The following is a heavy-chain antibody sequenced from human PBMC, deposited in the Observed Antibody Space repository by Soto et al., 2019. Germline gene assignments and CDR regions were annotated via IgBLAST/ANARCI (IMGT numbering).Heavy chain of an antibody. D-gene: IGHD6-13*01. CDR1: GGSISSGDYY. J-gene: IGHJ6*02. CDR2: IYYSGST. CDR3: ASGKIAAAGTGWLVPYYYYGRDV. Sequence: SETLSLTCTVSGGSISSGDYYWSWIRQPPGKGLEWIGYIYYSGSTYYNPSLKSRVTISVDTSKNQFSLKLSSVTAADTAVYYCASGKIAAAGTGWLVPYYYYGRDVWGQGTTVTVSS. V-gene: IGHV4-30-4*01.